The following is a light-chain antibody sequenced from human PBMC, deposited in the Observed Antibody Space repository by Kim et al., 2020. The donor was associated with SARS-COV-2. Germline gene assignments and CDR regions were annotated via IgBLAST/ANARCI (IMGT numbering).Light chain of an antibody. V-gene: IGKV3-15*01. CDR3: QQYNSWPPLYT. CDR1: LNINNN. J-gene: IGKJ2*01. Sequence: EIEMTQSPATLSVSPGERATLSCRASLNINNNLAWYQQKPGQAPRLLIYDASTRATGIPARFSGGGSGTEFTLTISSLQSEDFAVYYCQQYNSWPPLYTFGQGTKLEI. CDR2: DAS.